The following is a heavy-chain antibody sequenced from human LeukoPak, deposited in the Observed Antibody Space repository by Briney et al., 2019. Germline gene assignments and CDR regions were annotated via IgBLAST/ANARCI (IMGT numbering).Heavy chain of an antibody. Sequence: GGSLRLSCAAFGFTFRNYVIHWVRQAPGKGLEWVAVTSSDLNVKLYADSVKGRFTISRDNSRSTLYLQMNSLRPEDTAIYYCAREGYYGSGSPPSLHFDYWGQGTLVTVSS. CDR1: GFTFRNYV. J-gene: IGHJ4*02. CDR2: TSSDLNVK. CDR3: AREGYYGSGSPPSLHFDY. D-gene: IGHD3-10*01. V-gene: IGHV3-30-3*01.